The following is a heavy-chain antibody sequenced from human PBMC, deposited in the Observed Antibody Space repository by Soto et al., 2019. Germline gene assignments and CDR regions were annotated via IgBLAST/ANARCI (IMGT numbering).Heavy chain of an antibody. Sequence: PGGSLRLSCAASGFTFSSYGMHWVRQAPGKGLEWVAVISYDGSNKYYADSVKGRFTISRDNSKNTLYLQMNSLRAEDTAVYYCAKEVRSYYYYYGLDVWGQGTTVTVSS. D-gene: IGHD1-26*01. CDR3: AKEVRSYYYYYGLDV. V-gene: IGHV3-30*18. J-gene: IGHJ6*02. CDR2: ISYDGSNK. CDR1: GFTFSSYG.